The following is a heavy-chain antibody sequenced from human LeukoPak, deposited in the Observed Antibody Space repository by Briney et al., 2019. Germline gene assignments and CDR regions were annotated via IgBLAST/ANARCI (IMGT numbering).Heavy chain of an antibody. J-gene: IGHJ4*02. CDR1: GGSTNSYY. V-gene: IGHV4-59*01. CDR3: ARAPATWGNYFDY. Sequence: WETLSLTCTVSGGSTNSYYWNWIRQPPGKGLEWIGYIYYSGSTNYNPSLKSRVTISVDTSKNQFSLKLSSVTTADTAVYYCARAPATWGNYFDYWGQGTLVTVSS. D-gene: IGHD5-12*01. CDR2: IYYSGST.